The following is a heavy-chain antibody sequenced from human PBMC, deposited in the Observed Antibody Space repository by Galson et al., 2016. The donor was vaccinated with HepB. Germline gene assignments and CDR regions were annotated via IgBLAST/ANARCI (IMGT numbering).Heavy chain of an antibody. V-gene: IGHV3-30*18. CDR2: ISYDGKRE. CDR1: GFTFSTYG. D-gene: IGHD5-24*01. J-gene: IGHJ4*02. Sequence: SLRLSCAASGFTFSTYGMHWVRQAPGKGLEWVALISYDGKRESYADSVKGRVTISRDNSKNTLYLQLHSLRGGDTAVYYWAKGRWDFDSWGQGTLVTVSS. CDR3: AKGRWDFDS.